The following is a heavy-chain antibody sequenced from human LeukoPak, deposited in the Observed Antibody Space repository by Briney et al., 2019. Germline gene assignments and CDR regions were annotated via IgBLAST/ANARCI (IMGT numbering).Heavy chain of an antibody. V-gene: IGHV3-30-3*01. CDR3: ARDGNSGYDLTYYYVMDV. Sequence: PGWSMRLSCAASGFTFSSYAMHWVRQAPGKGLEWVAVTPYDGNNKYYADSVKGRLTISRDNSKNTLYLQMNSLRAENSALYYCARDGNSGYDLTYYYVMDVWGQGTTVTVSS. J-gene: IGHJ6*02. CDR1: GFTFSSYA. CDR2: TPYDGNNK. D-gene: IGHD5-12*01.